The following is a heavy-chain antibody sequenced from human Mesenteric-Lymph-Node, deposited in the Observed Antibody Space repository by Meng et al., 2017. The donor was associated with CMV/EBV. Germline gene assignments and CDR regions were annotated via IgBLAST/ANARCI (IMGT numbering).Heavy chain of an antibody. D-gene: IGHD2-2*01. Sequence: ASVKVSCKASGYTFTSYGISWVRQAPGQGLEWMGWISADNGNTNYAQKLQGRVTMTTDTSTSTAYMERRSLRSDDTAVYYCARLYCSSTSCGMDVWGQGTTVTVSS. CDR1: GYTFTSYG. CDR3: ARLYCSSTSCGMDV. V-gene: IGHV1-18*01. CDR2: ISADNGNT. J-gene: IGHJ6*02.